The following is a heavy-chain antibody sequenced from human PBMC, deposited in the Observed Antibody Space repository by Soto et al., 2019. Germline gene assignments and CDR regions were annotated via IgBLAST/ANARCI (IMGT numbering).Heavy chain of an antibody. CDR1: GFTVSSNY. CDR2: IYSGGST. D-gene: IGHD3-10*01. CDR3: ARWFGDYYFDY. Sequence: GGSLRLSCAASGFTVSSNYMSWVRQAPGKGLEWVSVIYSGGSTYYADSVKGRFTISRDNSKNTLYLQMNSLRAEDTAVYYCARWFGDYYFDYWGQGTLVTVSS. J-gene: IGHJ4*02. V-gene: IGHV3-66*01.